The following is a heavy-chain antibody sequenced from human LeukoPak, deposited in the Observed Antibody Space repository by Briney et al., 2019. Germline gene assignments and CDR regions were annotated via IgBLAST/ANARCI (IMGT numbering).Heavy chain of an antibody. V-gene: IGHV4-39*07. Sequence: SETLSLTCTLSGGYISTSNYYGGWIRQSPGKGLKWICNIYHSGNTYYKQSLSSRVTISADMSKAQFSLKLRSVAAAVTSVYYCARMERSMASDYWGQGTLVTVSS. CDR2: IYHSGNT. CDR1: GGYISTSNYY. D-gene: IGHD2-2*01. J-gene: IGHJ4*02. CDR3: ARMERSMASDY.